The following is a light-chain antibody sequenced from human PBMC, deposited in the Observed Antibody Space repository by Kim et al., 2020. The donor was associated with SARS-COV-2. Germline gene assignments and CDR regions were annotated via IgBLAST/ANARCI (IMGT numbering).Light chain of an antibody. V-gene: IGLV3-19*01. Sequence: SELTQDPAVSVALGQTVRITCQGDSLRSYYATWYQQKPRQAPVLVIYGRNNRPSGIPDRFSGSASGNTASLTISGAQAEDEAEFYCQSRDSGGDVVFGGGTQLTVL. CDR1: SLRSYY. CDR3: QSRDSGGDVV. CDR2: GRN. J-gene: IGLJ2*01.